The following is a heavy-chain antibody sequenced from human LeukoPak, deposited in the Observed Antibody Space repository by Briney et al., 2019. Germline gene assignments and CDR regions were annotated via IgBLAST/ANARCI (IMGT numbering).Heavy chain of an antibody. V-gene: IGHV4-61*01. J-gene: IGHJ4*02. CDR2: IYNSGSS. CDR3: VRDRELHY. D-gene: IGHD1-7*01. Sequence: PSETLSLTCTVSGGSISGSFYYWSWVRQSPGKGLEWIGYIYNSGSSTYNPSLKSRATISVDTSKNQFSLKLTSMTAADTAFYYCVRDRELHYWGQGILVTVSS. CDR1: GGSISGSFYY.